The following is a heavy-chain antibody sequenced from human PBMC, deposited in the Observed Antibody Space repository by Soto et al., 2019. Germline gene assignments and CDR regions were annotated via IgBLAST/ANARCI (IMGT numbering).Heavy chain of an antibody. D-gene: IGHD3-10*01. J-gene: IGHJ4*02. CDR2: ISYDGSNK. Sequence: QVQLVESGGGVVQPGRSLRLSCAASGFTFSSYGMHWVRQAPGKGLEWVAVISYDGSNKYYADSVKGRFTISRDNSKNTLYLQINSLRAEDTAVYYCAKITMVRGVHFDYWGQGTLVTVSS. CDR3: AKITMVRGVHFDY. CDR1: GFTFSSYG. V-gene: IGHV3-30*18.